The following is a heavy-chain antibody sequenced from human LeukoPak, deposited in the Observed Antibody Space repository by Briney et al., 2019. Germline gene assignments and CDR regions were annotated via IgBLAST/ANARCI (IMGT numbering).Heavy chain of an antibody. D-gene: IGHD3-22*01. Sequence: SETLSLTCAVYGGSFSGYYWSWIRQPPGEGLEWIGEINHSGSTNYNPSLKSRVTISVDTSKNQFSLKLSSVTAADTAVYYCARGRRYYDSSGYYTHFDYWGQGTLVTVSS. CDR2: INHSGST. V-gene: IGHV4-34*01. CDR1: GGSFSGYY. J-gene: IGHJ4*02. CDR3: ARGRRYYDSSGYYTHFDY.